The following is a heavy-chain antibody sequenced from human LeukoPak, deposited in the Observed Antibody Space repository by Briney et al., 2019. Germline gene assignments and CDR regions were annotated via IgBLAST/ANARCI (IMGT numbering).Heavy chain of an antibody. D-gene: IGHD4-17*01. Sequence: SETLSLTCTVSGGSISSYYWSWIRQPPGKGLEWIGYIYYSGGTNYNPSLKSRVTISVDTSKKQFSLKLSSVTAADTAVYYCARADDYGDFFPFDYWGQGTLVTVSS. J-gene: IGHJ4*02. CDR1: GGSISSYY. CDR2: IYYSGGT. V-gene: IGHV4-59*01. CDR3: ARADDYGDFFPFDY.